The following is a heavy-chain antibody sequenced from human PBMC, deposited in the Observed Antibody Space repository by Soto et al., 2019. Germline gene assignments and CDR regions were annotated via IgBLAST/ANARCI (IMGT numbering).Heavy chain of an antibody. D-gene: IGHD3-10*01. CDR2: ISGSDGST. CDR3: AKDSRVTMVRGVIIPPGY. CDR1: GFTFSNYA. J-gene: IGHJ4*02. V-gene: IGHV3-23*01. Sequence: GGSLRLPCVASGFTFSNYAMSWVRQAPGKGLEWVSAISGSDGSTYYADSVKGRFTISRDNSKNTLYLQMNSLRAEDTAVYYCAKDSRVTMVRGVIIPPGYWGQGTLVTVSS.